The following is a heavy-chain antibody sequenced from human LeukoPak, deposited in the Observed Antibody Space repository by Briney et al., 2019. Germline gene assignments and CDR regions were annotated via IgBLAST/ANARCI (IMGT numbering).Heavy chain of an antibody. J-gene: IGHJ2*01. D-gene: IGHD6-13*01. Sequence: PGGSLRLSCAASGFTFSSYSMNWVRQAPGKGLEWVSYISSSGSYIYYADSVKGRFTISRDNAKSSLDLQLNSLRAEDTAVYYCARDSGSSWYFGLWGRGTLSLSPQ. V-gene: IGHV3-21*06. CDR2: ISSSGSYI. CDR1: GFTFSSYS. CDR3: ARDSGSSWYFGL.